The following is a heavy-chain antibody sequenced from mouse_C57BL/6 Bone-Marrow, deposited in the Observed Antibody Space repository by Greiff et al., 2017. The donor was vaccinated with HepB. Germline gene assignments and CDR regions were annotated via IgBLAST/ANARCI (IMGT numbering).Heavy chain of an antibody. V-gene: IGHV1-82*01. CDR1: GYAFSSSW. CDR2: IYPGDGDT. D-gene: IGHD1-1*01. J-gene: IGHJ2*01. CDR3: ATITAVVHFDV. Sequence: QVHVKQSGAELVKPGASVKISCKASGYAFSSSWMNWVKQRPGKGLEWIGRIYPGDGDTNYNGKFKGKATLTADKSSSTAYMQLSSLTSEDSAVYLSATITAVVHFDVWGQGTTLTVSS.